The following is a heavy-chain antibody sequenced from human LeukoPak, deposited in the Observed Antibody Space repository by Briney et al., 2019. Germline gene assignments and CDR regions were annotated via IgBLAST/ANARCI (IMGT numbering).Heavy chain of an antibody. J-gene: IGHJ4*02. D-gene: IGHD2-15*01. CDR3: ARVRHGSGSRLDY. CDR1: GYTFTSYD. V-gene: IGHV1-8*03. CDR2: MNPNSGNT. Sequence: ASVKVSCKASGYTFTSYDINWVRQATGQGLEWMGWMNPNSGNTGYAQKFQGRVTITRNTSISTAYMELSSLRSEDTAVYYCARVRHGSGSRLDYWGQGTLVTVSS.